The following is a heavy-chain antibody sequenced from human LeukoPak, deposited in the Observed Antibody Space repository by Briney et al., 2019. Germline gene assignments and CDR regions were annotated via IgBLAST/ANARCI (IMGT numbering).Heavy chain of an antibody. CDR1: GLTVSSSY. CDR3: ARGIPQTGVMLDY. Sequence: GGSLRLSCAASGLTVSSSYMSWVRQAPGKGLEWVSIIYNDGSTYYADSMKGRFTISRDNSNNTLYLQMNSLRAEDTAVYYCARGIPQTGVMLDYWGQGTLVTVPS. J-gene: IGHJ4*02. CDR2: IYNDGST. D-gene: IGHD2-21*01. V-gene: IGHV3-53*01.